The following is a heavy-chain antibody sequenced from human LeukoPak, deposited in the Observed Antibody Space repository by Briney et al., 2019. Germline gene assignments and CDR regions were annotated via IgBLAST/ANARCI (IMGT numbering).Heavy chain of an antibody. V-gene: IGHV4-39*07. CDR3: ARPSLSYYYDSSGYYPPYYFDH. D-gene: IGHD3-22*01. J-gene: IGHJ4*02. Sequence: SETLSLTCTVSGDSISGSSYYWGWIRQPPGTGLEWIGSIYYSGSTYYNPSLKSRVTISVDTSKNQFSLKLSSVTAADTAVYYCARPSLSYYYDSSGYYPPYYFDHWGQGTLVTVSS. CDR2: IYYSGST. CDR1: GDSISGSSYY.